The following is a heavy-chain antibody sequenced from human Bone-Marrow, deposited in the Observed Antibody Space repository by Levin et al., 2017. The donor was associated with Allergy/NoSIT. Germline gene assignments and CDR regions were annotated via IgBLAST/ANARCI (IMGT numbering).Heavy chain of an antibody. CDR1: GFTVSSNY. Sequence: LSLTCAASGFTVSSNYMSWVRQAPGKGLEWVSVIYSGGSTYYADSVKGRFTISRDNSKNTLYLQMNSLRAEDTAVYYCARGGGAVAGEHYWGQGTLVTVSS. CDR2: IYSGGST. CDR3: ARGGGAVAGEHY. J-gene: IGHJ4*02. D-gene: IGHD6-19*01. V-gene: IGHV3-53*01.